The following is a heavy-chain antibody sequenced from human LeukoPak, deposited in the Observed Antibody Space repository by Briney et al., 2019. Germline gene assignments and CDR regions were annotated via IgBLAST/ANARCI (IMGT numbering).Heavy chain of an antibody. V-gene: IGHV1-3*04. Sequence: ASVKVSCKASGYTFNTYAIHWVRQAPGQRLEWLGWINTGTGDTRYSQTFQGRATITRDTSASTAYVELSSLRPEDTAMYYCARDMGSGSLHYWGQGTLVTVSS. CDR2: INTGTGDT. CDR3: ARDMGSGSLHY. D-gene: IGHD1-26*01. J-gene: IGHJ4*02. CDR1: GYTFNTYA.